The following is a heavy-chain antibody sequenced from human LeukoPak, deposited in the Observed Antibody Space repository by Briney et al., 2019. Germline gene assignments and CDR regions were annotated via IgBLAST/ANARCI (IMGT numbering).Heavy chain of an antibody. J-gene: IGHJ6*03. CDR3: AREDRYSSSFYYYYYMDV. Sequence: TGGSRRLSCAASGFTFSSYSMNWVRQAPGKGLEWVSSISSSSSYIYYADSVKGRFTISRDNAKNSLYLQMNSLRAEDTAVYYCAREDRYSSSFYYYYYMDVWGKGTTVTVSS. CDR1: GFTFSSYS. D-gene: IGHD6-6*01. V-gene: IGHV3-21*01. CDR2: ISSSSSYI.